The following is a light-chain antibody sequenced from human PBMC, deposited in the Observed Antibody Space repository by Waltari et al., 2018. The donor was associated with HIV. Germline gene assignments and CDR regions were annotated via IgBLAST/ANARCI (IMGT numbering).Light chain of an antibody. Sequence: QSVLTQSPSVSAAPGQRVTISCSGSSPNIGNNDVSWYQQHPGRAPKVLIYANDKRPSGIPDRFSGSKSGTSATLDITGLQTGDEADYYCATWHTSLRAHVVFGGGTKVTVL. J-gene: IGLJ2*01. V-gene: IGLV1-51*01. CDR3: ATWHTSLRAHVV. CDR2: AND. CDR1: SPNIGNND.